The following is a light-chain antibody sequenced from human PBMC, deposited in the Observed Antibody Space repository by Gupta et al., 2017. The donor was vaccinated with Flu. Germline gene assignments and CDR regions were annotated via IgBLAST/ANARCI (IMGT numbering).Light chain of an antibody. CDR1: QSVSSY. J-gene: IGKJ2*03. CDR2: AAS. Sequence: EIGLPHSPATLSLSPGDRATISCRASQSVSSYLAWYQQKPGQAPRLLIYAASNRDSGIPARFSGSGSGTDFTLTISSLEPEDFAVYYCQQSYNRRPGFGGGTKLEIK. CDR3: QQSYNRRPG. V-gene: IGKV3-11*01.